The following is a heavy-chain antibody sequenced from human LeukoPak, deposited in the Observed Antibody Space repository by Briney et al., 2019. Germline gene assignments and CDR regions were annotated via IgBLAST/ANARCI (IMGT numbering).Heavy chain of an antibody. CDR1: GGSVNSADYY. CDR3: ARQVATVTRFDS. J-gene: IGHJ4*02. V-gene: IGHV4-30-4*01. CDR2: IFYSGST. Sequence: PSQTLSLTRTVSGGSVNSADYYWSWIRQPPGKGLQWIGYIFYSGSTYYSPSLKSRFSISVDTSKNQLSLKLRSVTAADTAVYYCARQVATVTRFDSWGQGTLVTVSS. D-gene: IGHD5-12*01.